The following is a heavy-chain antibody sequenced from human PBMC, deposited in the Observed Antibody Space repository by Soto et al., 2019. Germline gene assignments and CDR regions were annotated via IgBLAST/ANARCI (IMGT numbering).Heavy chain of an antibody. D-gene: IGHD2-2*01. Sequence: KQSQTLSLTCAISGDRVSSNSAAWNWIRQSPSRGLEWLGRTYYRSKWYNDYAVSVKSRITINPDTSKNQFSLQLNSVTPEDTAVYYCARDGPGVPAAMPAIDYWGQGTLVTVSS. CDR2: TYYRSKWYN. CDR3: ARDGPGVPAAMPAIDY. V-gene: IGHV6-1*01. CDR1: GDRVSSNSAA. J-gene: IGHJ4*02.